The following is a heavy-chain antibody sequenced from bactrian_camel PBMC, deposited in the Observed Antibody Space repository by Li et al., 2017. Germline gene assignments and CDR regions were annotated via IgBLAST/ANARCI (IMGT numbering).Heavy chain of an antibody. D-gene: IGHD4*01. CDR2: IVTLGGTT. CDR3: AVYDAYAGRCSFREDVYDY. Sequence: LVESGGGSVQAGGSLRLSCEVSGSTDGTNCIGWFRQYPGKEREGVAAIVTLGGTTYYDDSVTGRFTISQDNASKTVVLQMNSLKPEDTAMYHCAVYDAYAGRCSFREDVYDYWGRGPRSPSP. CDR1: GSTDGTNC. V-gene: IGHV3S53*01. J-gene: IGHJ4*01.